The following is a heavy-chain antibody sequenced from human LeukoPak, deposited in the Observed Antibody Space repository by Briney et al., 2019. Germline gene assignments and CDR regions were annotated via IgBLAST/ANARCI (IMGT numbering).Heavy chain of an antibody. CDR2: INHSGST. D-gene: IGHD3-10*01. CDR1: GGSFSGYY. Sequence: SETLSLTCAVYGGSFSGYYWSWIRQPPGKGLEWIGEINHSGSTNYNPSLKSRVTISVDTSKNQFSLKLSSVTAADTAVYYCARRSILGPDYGSGSYSGYWGQGTLVTVSS. CDR3: ARRSILGPDYGSGSYSGY. V-gene: IGHV4-34*01. J-gene: IGHJ4*02.